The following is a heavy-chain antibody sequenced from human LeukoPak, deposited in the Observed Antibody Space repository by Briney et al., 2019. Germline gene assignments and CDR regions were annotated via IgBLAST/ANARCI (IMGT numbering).Heavy chain of an antibody. Sequence: GESLKISCKGSGSSFTSYWISWVRQVPGKGLEWMGRIDPSDSYTNYSPSFQGHVTISADKSISTAYLQWSSLKASDTAMYYCGYSGYDSNWFDPWGQGTLVTVSS. J-gene: IGHJ5*02. V-gene: IGHV5-10-1*01. CDR3: GYSGYDSNWFDP. D-gene: IGHD5-12*01. CDR2: IDPSDSYT. CDR1: GSSFTSYW.